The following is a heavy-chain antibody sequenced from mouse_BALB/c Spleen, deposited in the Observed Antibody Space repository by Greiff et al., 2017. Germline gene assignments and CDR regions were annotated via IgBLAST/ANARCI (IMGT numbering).Heavy chain of an antibody. J-gene: IGHJ4*01. CDR2: ISTYYGNT. D-gene: IGHD2-14*01. Sequence: VHLVESGPELVRPGVSVKISCKGSGYTFTDYAMHWVKQSHAKSLEWIGVISTYYGNTNYNQKFKGKATMTVDKSSSTAYMELARLTSEDSAIYYCARGGYRYGYYAMDYWGQGTSVTVSS. CDR1: GYTFTDYA. V-gene: IGHV1-67*01. CDR3: ARGGYRYGYYAMDY.